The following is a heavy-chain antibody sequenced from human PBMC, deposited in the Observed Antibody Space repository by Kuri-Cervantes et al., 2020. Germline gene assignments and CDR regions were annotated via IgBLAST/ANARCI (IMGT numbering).Heavy chain of an antibody. V-gene: IGHV1-58*01. D-gene: IGHD3-16*01. J-gene: IGHJ3*02. CDR2: IVVGSGNT. CDR1: GFTFTSSA. CDR3: ARGDPGGAFDI. Sequence: AVKVSCKASGFTFTSSAVQWVRQARGQRREWIGRIVVGSGNTKYAQKFQERVTITRDMSTSTAYMELSSLRSEDTAVYYCARGDPGGAFDIWGQGTMVTVSS.